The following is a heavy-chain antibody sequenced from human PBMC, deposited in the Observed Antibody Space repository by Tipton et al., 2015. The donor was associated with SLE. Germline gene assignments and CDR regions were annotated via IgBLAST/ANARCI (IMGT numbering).Heavy chain of an antibody. CDR2: ISAYNGNT. D-gene: IGHD6-6*01. Sequence: QSGPEVKKPGASVKVSCKASGYTFTSYGISWVRQAPGQGLEWMGWISAYNGNTNYAQKLQGRVTMTTDTSTSTAYMELRSLRSDDTAVYYCTIPRGIAARDDAFDIWGQGTMVTVSS. CDR3: TIPRGIAARDDAFDI. J-gene: IGHJ3*02. CDR1: GYTFTSYG. V-gene: IGHV1-18*01.